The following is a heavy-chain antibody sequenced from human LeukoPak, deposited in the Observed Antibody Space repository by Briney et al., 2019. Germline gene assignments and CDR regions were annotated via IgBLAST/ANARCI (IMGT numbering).Heavy chain of an antibody. CDR1: GFTFSSYS. CDR3: ARRTAATYHFDY. CDR2: ISSSSSYI. V-gene: IGHV3-21*04. J-gene: IGHJ4*02. D-gene: IGHD6-25*01. Sequence: GGSLRLSCAASGFTFSSYSMNWVRQAPGKGLEWVSSISSSSSYIYYADSVKDRFTISRDNAKNSLYLQMNSLRAEDTAVYYCARRTAATYHFDYWGQGTLVTVSS.